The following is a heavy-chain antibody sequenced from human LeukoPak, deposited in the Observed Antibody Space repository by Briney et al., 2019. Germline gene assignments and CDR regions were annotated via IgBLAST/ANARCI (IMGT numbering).Heavy chain of an antibody. V-gene: IGHV4-34*01. D-gene: IGHD6-19*01. CDR2: INHSGST. CDR1: GGSFSGYY. J-gene: IGHJ5*02. Sequence: PSETLSLTCAVYGGSFSGYYWSWIRQPPGKGLEWIGEINHSGSTNYNPSLKSRVTISVDTSKNQFSLKLGSVTAADTAVYYCARDKLSSGWFDPWGQGTLVTVSS. CDR3: ARDKLSSGWFDP.